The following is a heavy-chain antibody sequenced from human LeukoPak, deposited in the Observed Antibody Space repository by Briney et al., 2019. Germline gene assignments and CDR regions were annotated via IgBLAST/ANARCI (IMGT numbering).Heavy chain of an antibody. CDR2: INPSGGST. D-gene: IGHD6-19*01. J-gene: IGHJ4*02. V-gene: IGHV1-46*01. CDR1: GYTFTSYY. Sequence: SVKVSCKASGYTFTSYYMHWVRQAPGQGLEWMGIINPSGGSTSYAQKFQGRVTMTRDTSTSTVYMELSSLRSEDTAVYYCARDGGDQWLVPSYYFDYWGQGTLVTVSS. CDR3: ARDGGDQWLVPSYYFDY.